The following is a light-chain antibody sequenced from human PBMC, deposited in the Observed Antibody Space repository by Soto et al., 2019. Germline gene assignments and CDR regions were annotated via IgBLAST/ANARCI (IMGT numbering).Light chain of an antibody. CDR1: ESGSSTY. V-gene: IGKV3-20*01. CDR2: DAS. CDR3: HQYASSPWT. Sequence: EIVLTQSPGTLSLSPGERATLSCRSSESGSSTYLAWYQQKPGQSPRLLIYDASTRAAGIPDRFSGSGSGTDFTLTISRLEAEDFAVYYCHQYASSPWTFGQGAKVEIK. J-gene: IGKJ1*01.